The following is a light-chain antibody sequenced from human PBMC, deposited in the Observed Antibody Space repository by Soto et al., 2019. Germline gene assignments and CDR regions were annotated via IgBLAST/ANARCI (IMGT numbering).Light chain of an antibody. CDR1: QSVSSN. CDR3: QQYYWAPDT. CDR2: GAS. J-gene: IGKJ5*01. Sequence: ERVMTQSPATLSVSPGERATLSCGASQSVSSNLAWYQQKPGQAPRLLIYGASTRATGIPARFSGSGSGPDFTLTIRRLEPEDFAVYYCQQYYWAPDTSGQGTRLEIK. V-gene: IGKV3-15*01.